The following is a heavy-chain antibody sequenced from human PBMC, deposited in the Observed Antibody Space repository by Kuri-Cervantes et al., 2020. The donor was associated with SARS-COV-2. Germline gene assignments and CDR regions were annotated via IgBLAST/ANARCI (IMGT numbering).Heavy chain of an antibody. CDR1: GGSISSNSHY. J-gene: IGHJ4*01. CDR2: IYFTGSI. Sequence: ESLKISCAVSGGSISSNSHYWGWIRQLPDKGLEWIGTIYFTGSIYYNPSLRSRVTISIDTSKDRFSLKLNSVTATDAAVYYCARRSWAYYFDFWGQGSLVTVSS. V-gene: IGHV4-39*01. D-gene: IGHD7-27*01. CDR3: ARRSWAYYFDF.